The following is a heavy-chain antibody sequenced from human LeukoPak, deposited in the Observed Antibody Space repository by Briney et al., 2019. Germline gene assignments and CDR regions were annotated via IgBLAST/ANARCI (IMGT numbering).Heavy chain of an antibody. V-gene: IGHV3-11*04. Sequence: GGSLRLSCAVSGFAFSDYYMSWIRQAPGKGLEWLSYISSGGDTIYYADSVKGRFSISRDNAKNTLYLQMNSLRAEDTAVYYCARDRTTVTLFDDWGQGALVTVSS. CDR2: ISSGGDTI. J-gene: IGHJ4*02. CDR1: GFAFSDYY. CDR3: ARDRTTVTLFDD. D-gene: IGHD4-17*01.